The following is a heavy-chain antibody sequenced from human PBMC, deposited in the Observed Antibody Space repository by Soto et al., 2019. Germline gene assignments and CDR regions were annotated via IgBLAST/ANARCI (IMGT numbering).Heavy chain of an antibody. CDR3: AKVPAGHWYYYGMAV. J-gene: IGHJ6*02. D-gene: IGHD6-13*01. Sequence: GGSLRLSCAASGFTFSSNAMNWVRQAPGKGLEWVSGISGDGGSIYYADSAKGRFTISRDNSKNMLSLQMNSLRAEDTAIYYCAKVPAGHWYYYGMAVWGQGTTVTVSS. CDR1: GFTFSSNA. CDR2: ISGDGGSI. V-gene: IGHV3-23*01.